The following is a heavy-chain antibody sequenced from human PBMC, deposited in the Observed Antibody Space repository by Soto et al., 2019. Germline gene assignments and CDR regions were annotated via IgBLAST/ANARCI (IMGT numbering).Heavy chain of an antibody. CDR1: GGSISSSNW. V-gene: IGHV4-4*02. Sequence: QVQLQESGPGLVKPSGTLSLTCAVSGGSISSSNWWSWVRQPPGKGLEWIGEIYHSGSTNYNPSLKSRVNISVDQSKNQFSLKLSSVTAADTAVYYCARGGCGGDCPDAFDIWGQGTMVTVSS. D-gene: IGHD2-21*02. CDR2: IYHSGST. CDR3: ARGGCGGDCPDAFDI. J-gene: IGHJ3*02.